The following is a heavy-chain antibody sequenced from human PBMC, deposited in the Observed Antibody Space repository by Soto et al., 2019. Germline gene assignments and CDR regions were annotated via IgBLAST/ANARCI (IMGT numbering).Heavy chain of an antibody. Sequence: QVQLVQSGAEVKKPGASVKVSCKASGCTFTSYAISWVRQAPGRGLEWMGWISAYNGNTKYAQKRQGRVIMTTDTSTSTAYMELRSLRYDDTAVYYGARDGPPMDYWGQGTRVTVSS. CDR2: ISAYNGNT. V-gene: IGHV1-18*01. CDR1: GCTFTSYA. CDR3: ARDGPPMDY. J-gene: IGHJ4*02. D-gene: IGHD2-2*01.